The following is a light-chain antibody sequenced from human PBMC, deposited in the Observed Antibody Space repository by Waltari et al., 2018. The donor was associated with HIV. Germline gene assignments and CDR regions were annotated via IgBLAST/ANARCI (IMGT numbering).Light chain of an antibody. CDR3: AAWDDSLNAHVL. Sequence: QSVLTQPPSASWTPGQRVTLSCSGRNSNICSNTVYCYQQLPGTAPKLRIYTNNQRPAGVSDRVAGSKSGTSASLAISGLQSEDEADDYCAAWDDSLNAHVLFGGGTKLTVL. J-gene: IGLJ2*01. CDR2: TNN. V-gene: IGLV1-44*01. CDR1: NSNICSNT.